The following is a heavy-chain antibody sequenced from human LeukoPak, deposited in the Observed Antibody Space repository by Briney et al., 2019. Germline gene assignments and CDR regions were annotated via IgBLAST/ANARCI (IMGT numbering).Heavy chain of an antibody. D-gene: IGHD3-22*01. CDR3: ARRAESEAPYYYDSSGYYYSRWFDY. CDR2: IYYSGSN. J-gene: IGHJ4*02. Sequence: SETLSLTCTVSGGSISSSSYYWGWIRQPPGKGLERIGSIYYSGSNYYNPSLKSRVTISVDTSKNQFSLKLSSVTAADTAVYYCARRAESEAPYYYDSSGYYYSRWFDYWGQGTLVTVSS. V-gene: IGHV4-39*01. CDR1: GGSISSSSYY.